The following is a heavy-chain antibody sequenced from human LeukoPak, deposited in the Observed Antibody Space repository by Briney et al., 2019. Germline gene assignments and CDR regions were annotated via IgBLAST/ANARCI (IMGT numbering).Heavy chain of an antibody. Sequence: SETLSLTCTVSGGSISSYYWSWIRQPPGKGLEWIGYIYYSGSTNYNPSLKSRVTISVDTSKNQFSLKLSSVTAADTAVYYCARHKKYYYYHGMDVWGQGTTVTVSS. CDR3: ARHKKYYYYHGMDV. J-gene: IGHJ6*02. CDR2: IYYSGST. CDR1: GGSISSYY. V-gene: IGHV4-59*08.